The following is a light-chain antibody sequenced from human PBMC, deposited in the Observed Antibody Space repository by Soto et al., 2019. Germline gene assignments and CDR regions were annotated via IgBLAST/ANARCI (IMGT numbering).Light chain of an antibody. J-gene: IGKJ4*01. CDR3: QQRSNWPFT. CDR2: DAF. V-gene: IGKV3-11*01. Sequence: EIVLTQSPATLSSSPGESVTLSCRASQSVSRFLGWYQQKPGQAPRLLIYDAFNRAAGIPARFSGSGSGTDFTLTISSLEPEDFAVYYCQQRSNWPFTFGGGTKVDIK. CDR1: QSVSRF.